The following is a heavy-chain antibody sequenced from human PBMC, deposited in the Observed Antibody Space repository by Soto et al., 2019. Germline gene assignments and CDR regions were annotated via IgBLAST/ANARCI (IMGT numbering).Heavy chain of an antibody. CDR1: GGSVSSGSYY. CDR2: IYYSGST. J-gene: IGHJ4*02. V-gene: IGHV4-61*01. CDR3: ARSPRLLYDSSGYSDY. Sequence: QVQLQESGPGLVKPSETLSLTCTVSGGSVSSGSYYWSWIRQPPGKGLEWIGYIYYSGSTNYNPSLKSRVTISVDTSKNQFSLKLSSVTAADTAVYYCARSPRLLYDSSGYSDYWGQGTLVTVSS. D-gene: IGHD3-22*01.